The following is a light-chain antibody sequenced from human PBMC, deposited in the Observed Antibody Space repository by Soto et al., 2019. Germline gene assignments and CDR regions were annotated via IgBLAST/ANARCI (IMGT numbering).Light chain of an antibody. J-gene: IGLJ2*01. CDR3: SLYTRSSTVI. V-gene: IGLV2-14*01. CDR2: GVN. Sequence: QSALTQPASVSGSPGQSITISCTGTSSDVGGYNYVSWYQQHPGKAPKLLIYGVNNRPSGVSNRFSGSKSGNTASLTISGLQAEDEADYYCSLYTRSSTVIFGGGTKLTVL. CDR1: SSDVGGYNY.